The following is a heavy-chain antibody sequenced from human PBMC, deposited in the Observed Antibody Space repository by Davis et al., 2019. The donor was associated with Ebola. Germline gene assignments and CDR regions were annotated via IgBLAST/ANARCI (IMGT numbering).Heavy chain of an antibody. D-gene: IGHD5-12*01. V-gene: IGHV6-1*01. J-gene: IGHJ4*02. Sequence: HSQTLSLTCAISGDSVSGSSGAWNWIRQSPSRGLEWLGRTYYSSKWYNESALSVKSRLTISADTAKNQLSLHLNSVTPEDTAVYYCVRGWLRSKFDYWGQGTLVTVSS. CDR2: TYYSSKWYN. CDR1: GDSVSGSSGA. CDR3: VRGWLRSKFDY.